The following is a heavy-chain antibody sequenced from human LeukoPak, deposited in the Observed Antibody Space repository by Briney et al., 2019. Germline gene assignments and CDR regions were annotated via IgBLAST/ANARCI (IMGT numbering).Heavy chain of an antibody. CDR1: GGSISSGSYY. Sequence: SETLSLTCTVSGGSISSGSYYWSWIRQPPGKGLEWIGEINHSGSTNYNPSLKSRVTISVDTSKNQFSLKLSSVTAADTAVYYCARPYSSSWYGWFDPWGQGTLVTVSS. J-gene: IGHJ5*02. CDR2: INHSGST. D-gene: IGHD6-13*01. CDR3: ARPYSSSWYGWFDP. V-gene: IGHV4-39*07.